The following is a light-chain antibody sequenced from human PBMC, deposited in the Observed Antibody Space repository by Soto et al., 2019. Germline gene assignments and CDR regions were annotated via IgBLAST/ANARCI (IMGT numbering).Light chain of an antibody. CDR2: DAS. Sequence: EIVLTQSPATLSLSPGERATLSCRATQSVRSSLAWYLQQPGQAPRLLIYDASKRATGIPARFSGSGSGTDFTLTISSLQSEDFAVYYCQQYDNWPWTFGQGTKVDI. CDR1: QSVRSS. J-gene: IGKJ1*01. CDR3: QQYDNWPWT. V-gene: IGKV3-11*01.